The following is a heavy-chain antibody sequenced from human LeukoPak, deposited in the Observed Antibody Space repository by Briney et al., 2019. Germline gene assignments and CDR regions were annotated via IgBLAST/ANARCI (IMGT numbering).Heavy chain of an antibody. Sequence: GGSLRLSCAASGFTCSSYAMHWVRQAPGKGLEWVAVISYDGSNKYYADSVKGRFTISRDNSKNTLYLQMNSLRAEDTAVYYCAKGRREQQTYYYYYMDVWGKGTTVTVSS. CDR2: ISYDGSNK. V-gene: IGHV3-30*01. CDR3: AKGRREQQTYYYYYMDV. D-gene: IGHD6-13*01. CDR1: GFTCSSYA. J-gene: IGHJ6*03.